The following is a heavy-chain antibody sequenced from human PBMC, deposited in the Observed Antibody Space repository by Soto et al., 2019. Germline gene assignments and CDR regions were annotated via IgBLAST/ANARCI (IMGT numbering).Heavy chain of an antibody. CDR3: TTGELAFGGVYPNYFDP. J-gene: IGHJ5*02. CDR1: GMTFINAW. CDR2: IKNKIDGGTT. Sequence: PGGSLGLSCTASGMTFINAWMNWVRQAPGKGPEWVGRIKNKIDGGTTDYAAPVKGRFSISRDDSKNTLYLQMNSLRTEDTAVYYCTTGELAFGGVYPNYFDPWGRGPLVTVSS. V-gene: IGHV3-15*05. D-gene: IGHD3-16*01.